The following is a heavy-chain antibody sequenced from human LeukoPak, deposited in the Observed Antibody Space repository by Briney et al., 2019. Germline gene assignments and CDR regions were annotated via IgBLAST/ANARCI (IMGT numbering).Heavy chain of an antibody. CDR2: ISGRSTSI. Sequence: GGSLRLSCAASGFSFSTYSMNWVRQAPGKGLEWISYISGRSTSIHYADSVKGRFTISRDSGKNSLYLQMNSLRAEDTAVYYCARSDWDYWGQGTLVTVFS. D-gene: IGHD2-21*01. V-gene: IGHV3-48*01. CDR3: ARSDWDY. CDR1: GFSFSTYS. J-gene: IGHJ4*02.